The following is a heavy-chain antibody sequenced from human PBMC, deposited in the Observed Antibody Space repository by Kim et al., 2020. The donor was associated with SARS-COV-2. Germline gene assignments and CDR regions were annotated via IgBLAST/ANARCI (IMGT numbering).Heavy chain of an antibody. V-gene: IGHV4-34*01. D-gene: IGHD3-22*01. J-gene: IGHJ4*01. CDR3: SRVRSVVVIKGLRGTLDY. CDR1: GGSFSGYY. CDR2: INHSGST. Sequence: SETLSLTCAVYGGSFSGYYWSWIRQPPGKGLEWIGEINHSGSTNYNPSLKSRVTISVDTSKNQFSLKLSSVPAADTAVYYCSRVRSVVVIKGLRGTLDY.